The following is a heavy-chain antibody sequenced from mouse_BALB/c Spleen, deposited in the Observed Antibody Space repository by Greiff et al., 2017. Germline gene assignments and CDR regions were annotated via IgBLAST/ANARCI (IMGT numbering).Heavy chain of an antibody. CDR1: GYTFTSYW. D-gene: IGHD2-1*01. CDR2: INPSTGYT. Sequence: VQLQQSGAELAKPGASVKMSCKASGYTFTSYWMHWVKQRPGQGLEWIGYINPSTGYTEYNQKFKDKATLTADKSSSTAYMQLSSLTSEDSAVYECAQSYGNYGGWGQGTTLTVSS. V-gene: IGHV1-7*01. J-gene: IGHJ2*01. CDR3: AQSYGNYGG.